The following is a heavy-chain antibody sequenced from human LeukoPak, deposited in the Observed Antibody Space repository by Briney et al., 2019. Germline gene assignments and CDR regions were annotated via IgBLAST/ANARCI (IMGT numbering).Heavy chain of an antibody. Sequence: GASVKVSCKTSGYTFSNFGISWVRQAPGQGLEWMGWISGNNDNPNYGQKFQGRFTVTTDTSTSTAYMELRSLRSDDTAVYYCARLVATYYDILTGWVDYWGQGTLVTVSS. CDR2: ISGNNDNP. D-gene: IGHD3-9*01. CDR1: GYTFSNFG. J-gene: IGHJ4*02. V-gene: IGHV1-18*01. CDR3: ARLVATYYDILTGWVDY.